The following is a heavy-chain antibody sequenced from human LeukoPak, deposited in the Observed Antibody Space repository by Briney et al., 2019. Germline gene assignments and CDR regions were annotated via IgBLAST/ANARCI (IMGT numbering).Heavy chain of an antibody. CDR3: ARESVVAATFYLDY. D-gene: IGHD2-15*01. V-gene: IGHV4-59*01. Sequence: PSETLSLTCTVSGGSISSYYWSWIRQPPGKGLEWIGYIYYSGSTNYNPSLKSRVTISVDTSKNQFSLKLSSVTAADTAVYYCARESVVAATFYLDYWGQGTLVTVSS. J-gene: IGHJ4*02. CDR1: GGSISSYY. CDR2: IYYSGST.